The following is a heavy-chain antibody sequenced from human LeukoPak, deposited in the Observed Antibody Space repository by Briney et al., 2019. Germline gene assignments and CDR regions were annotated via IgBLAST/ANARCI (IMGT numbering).Heavy chain of an antibody. CDR1: GFTFSRYW. CDR3: KSGGAAPGSFDY. Sequence: GSLRLSCAASGFTFSRYWMSWMRQAPGKGLEWVANIKYDGNEEYYVDSLKGRFTISRDNAKSTLYLQLNSLRVEDTAVYYCKSGGAAPGSFDYWGQGTLVTVSS. V-gene: IGHV3-7*01. CDR2: IKYDGNEE. D-gene: IGHD1-1*01. J-gene: IGHJ4*02.